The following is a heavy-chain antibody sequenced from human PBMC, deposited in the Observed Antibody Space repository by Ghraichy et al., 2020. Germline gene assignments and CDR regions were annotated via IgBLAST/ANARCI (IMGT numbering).Heavy chain of an antibody. Sequence: GESLNISCTASGFTFGDYAMSWFRQAPGKGLEWVGFIRSKAYGGTTEYAASVKGRFTISRDDSKSIAYLQMNSLKTEDTAVYYCTRVWGTYYYDSSGYLSTTDRFLFAFDIWGQGTMVTVSS. CDR3: TRVWGTYYYDSSGYLSTTDRFLFAFDI. CDR1: GFTFGDYA. J-gene: IGHJ3*02. V-gene: IGHV3-49*03. D-gene: IGHD3-22*01. CDR2: IRSKAYGGTT.